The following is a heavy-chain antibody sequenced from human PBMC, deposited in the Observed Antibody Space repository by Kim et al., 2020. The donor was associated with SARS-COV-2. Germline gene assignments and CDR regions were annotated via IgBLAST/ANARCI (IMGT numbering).Heavy chain of an antibody. CDR2: IYYSGST. V-gene: IGHV4-31*03. D-gene: IGHD5-12*01. Sequence: SETLSLTCTVSGGSISSGGYYWSWIRQHPGKGLEWIGYIYYSGSTYYNPSLKSRVTISVDTSKNQFSLKLSSVTAADTAVYYCARDRGGYEEKSFDYWGQGTLVTVSS. CDR3: ARDRGGYEEKSFDY. CDR1: GGSISSGGYY. J-gene: IGHJ4*02.